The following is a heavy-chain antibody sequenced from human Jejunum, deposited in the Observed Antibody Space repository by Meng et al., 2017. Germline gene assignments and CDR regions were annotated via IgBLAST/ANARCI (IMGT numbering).Heavy chain of an antibody. D-gene: IGHD2-8*01. V-gene: IGHV4-4*02. Sequence: QVQLRESGPGLVKPSGTLSPTCAVSGASISRTNWWSWVRQPPGKGLEWIGKIDPSESTHYNPSLKGRVTISADRSKNQFSLRLTSVTAADTAIYYCARAYCTDVSCHDFFDSWGQGTLVTVSS. CDR2: IDPSEST. J-gene: IGHJ4*02. CDR3: ARAYCTDVSCHDFFDS. CDR1: GASISRTNW.